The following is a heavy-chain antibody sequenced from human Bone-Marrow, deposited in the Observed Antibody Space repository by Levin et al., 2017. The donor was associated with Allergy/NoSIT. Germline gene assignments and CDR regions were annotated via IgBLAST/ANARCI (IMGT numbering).Heavy chain of an antibody. V-gene: IGHV3-21*01. Sequence: GGSLRLSCAASGFTFSSYSMNWVRQAPGKGLEWVSSISSSSSYIYYADSVKGRFTISRDNAKNSLYLQMNSLRAEDTAVYYCARDPYGDYPFDYWGQGTLVTVSS. CDR2: ISSSSSYI. J-gene: IGHJ4*02. D-gene: IGHD4-17*01. CDR1: GFTFSSYS. CDR3: ARDPYGDYPFDY.